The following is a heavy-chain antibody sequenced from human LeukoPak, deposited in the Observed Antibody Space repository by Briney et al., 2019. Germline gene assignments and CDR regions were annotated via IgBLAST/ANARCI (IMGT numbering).Heavy chain of an antibody. Sequence: PGGSMRLSCAASGFTFSSYEMNWVRQAPGKGLGWVSYISTSGSTKYYADSVKGRLTICRDNAKNSLYLQMNSLRAEDTAVYYCARGIGSGSYPYYYYYMDVWGKGTTVTVSS. V-gene: IGHV3-48*03. CDR2: ISTSGSTK. J-gene: IGHJ6*03. CDR3: ARGIGSGSYPYYYYYMDV. CDR1: GFTFSSYE. D-gene: IGHD3-10*01.